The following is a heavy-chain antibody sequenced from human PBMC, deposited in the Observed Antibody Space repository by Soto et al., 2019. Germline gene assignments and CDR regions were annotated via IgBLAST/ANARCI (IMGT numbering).Heavy chain of an antibody. CDR2: ISSITSHT. CDR1: GFTFSDYY. J-gene: IGHJ4*02. V-gene: IGHV3-11*05. D-gene: IGHD6-13*01. Sequence: QVQLVESGGGLVKPGGSLRLSCAVSGFTFSDYYMTWIRQAPGKGLEWVSYISSITSHTNYADSVKGRFTISRDNAKNSLFLQMNSLSAEDTAVYYCAIGRGAAAAYFDFWGQGTLVTVSS. CDR3: AIGRGAAAAYFDF.